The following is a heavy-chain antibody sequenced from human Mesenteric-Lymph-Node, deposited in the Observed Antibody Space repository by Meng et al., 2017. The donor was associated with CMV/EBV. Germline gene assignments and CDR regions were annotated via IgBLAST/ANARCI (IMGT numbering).Heavy chain of an antibody. CDR3: ARAGWLQFETQFDY. CDR1: GFTVSSNY. J-gene: IGHJ4*02. V-gene: IGHV3-53*01. Sequence: GESLKISCAASGFTVSSNYMSWVRQAPGKGLEWVSVIYSGGSTYYADSVKGRFTISRDNSKNTLYLQMNSLRAEDTAVYYCARAGWLQFETQFDYWGQGTLVTVSS. CDR2: IYSGGST. D-gene: IGHD5-24*01.